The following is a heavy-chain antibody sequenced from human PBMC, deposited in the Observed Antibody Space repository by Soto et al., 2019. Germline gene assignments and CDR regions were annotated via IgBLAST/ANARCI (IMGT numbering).Heavy chain of an antibody. CDR3: AKALGELSPESYDH. CDR2: ILYDGSSQ. D-gene: IGHD3-10*01. V-gene: IGHV3-30*18. J-gene: IGHJ4*02. CDR1: GFTFSSYN. Sequence: QVQLVESGGGVVQPGRSLRLSCAASGFTFSSYNMHWVRQAPGKGLEWVAIILYDGSSQYYADSVKGRFTISRDNSKNTLYLEMNSLRVDDTAVYYCAKALGELSPESYDHWGQGVLVTVS.